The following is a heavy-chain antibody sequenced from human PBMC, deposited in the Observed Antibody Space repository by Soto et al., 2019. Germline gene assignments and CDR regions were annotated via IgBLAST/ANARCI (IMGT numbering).Heavy chain of an antibody. CDR1: GDTLSTYY. V-gene: IGHV1-46*03. CDR3: ARGVGYSDSSGYPFDY. Sequence: VQLVQSGAEVKRPGASVKISCKASGDTLSTYYMHWARQAPGQGLGWMGIINPRSGKTNYPQKFQGRVNMTRDTSTPTVYMELSTLRSEETAMYYCARGVGYSDSSGYPFDYWGQGTLVTVSS. CDR2: INPRSGKT. J-gene: IGHJ4*02. D-gene: IGHD3-22*01.